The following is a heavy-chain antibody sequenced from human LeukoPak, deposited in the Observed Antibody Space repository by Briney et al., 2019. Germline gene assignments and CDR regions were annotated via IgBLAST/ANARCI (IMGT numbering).Heavy chain of an antibody. Sequence: SETLSLTCTVPGGSISSYSWSWIRQPAGKGLEWIGRIYTSGSTNYNPSLKSRVTMSLDTSKNQFSLKLSSVTAADTAVYYCARDRKYCSSISCYYYFDYWGQGTLVTVSS. CDR3: ARDRKYCSSISCYYYFDY. D-gene: IGHD2-2*01. CDR2: IYTSGST. J-gene: IGHJ4*02. CDR1: GGSISSYS. V-gene: IGHV4-4*07.